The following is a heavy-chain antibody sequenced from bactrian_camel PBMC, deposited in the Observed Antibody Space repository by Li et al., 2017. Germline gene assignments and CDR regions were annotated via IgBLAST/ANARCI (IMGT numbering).Heavy chain of an antibody. Sequence: VQLVESGGGLVQPGGSLRLSCAASGFTFSRYAMSWVRQAPGKGLEWVSHIVAGGDNNYYADSVKGRFTISLSNAENTMYLQMNSLKSEDTAMYYCAAKTTGSFSLESYSYSDWGQGTQVTV. J-gene: IGHJ4*01. V-gene: IGHV3S40*01. D-gene: IGHD2*01. CDR2: IVAGGDNN. CDR3: AAKTTGSFSLESYSYSD. CDR1: GFTFSRYA.